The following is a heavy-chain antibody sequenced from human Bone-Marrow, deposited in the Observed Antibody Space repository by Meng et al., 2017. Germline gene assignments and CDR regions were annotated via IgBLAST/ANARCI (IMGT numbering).Heavy chain of an antibody. CDR1: GYKSPDYY. J-gene: IGHJ4*02. V-gene: IGHV1-2*06. D-gene: IGHD6-25*01. CDR2: INPKSGDT. CDR3: ARDEDISAAGKLFGDY. Sequence: QRQLVQLCAEVKTPGASMKVSCKPTGYKSPDYYKQWVRRASGQGLEWMGRINPKSGDTHYAQKFQARVTMTGYTSISTAYMELSGLRSDDTAMYYCARDEDISAAGKLFGDYWGQGTLVTVSS.